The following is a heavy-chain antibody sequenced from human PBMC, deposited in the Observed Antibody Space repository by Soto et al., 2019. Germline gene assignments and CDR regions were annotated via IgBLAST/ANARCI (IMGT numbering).Heavy chain of an antibody. CDR1: GYTFTSYD. V-gene: IGHV1-18*01. D-gene: IGHD1-26*01. CDR2: ISAYNGNT. CDR3: ARGGERGAYYYCALDV. J-gene: IGHJ6*02. Sequence: QVQLVQSGAEVKKPGASVKVSCKASGYTFTSYDISWVRQAPGQGLEWMGWISAYNGNTNYAQKLQGRVTMTTDTXTXXAYRELRSLGSDDAAVYYCARGGERGAYYYCALDVWGQGTTVPVSS.